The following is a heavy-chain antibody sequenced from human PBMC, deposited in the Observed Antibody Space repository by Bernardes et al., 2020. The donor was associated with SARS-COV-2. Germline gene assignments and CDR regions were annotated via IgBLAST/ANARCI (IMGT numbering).Heavy chain of an antibody. V-gene: IGHV2-5*02. J-gene: IGHJ4*02. CDR2: IYWDDDK. Sequence: SGPTLVKPTQTLTLPCTFSGFSLSTSGVGVGWIRQPPGKALEWLALIYWDDDKRYSPSLKSRLTITKDTSKNQVVLTMTNMDPVDTATYYCAHEGGYCSGGSCYAETEFDYWGQGTLVTVSS. CDR1: GFSLSTSGVG. D-gene: IGHD2-15*01. CDR3: AHEGGYCSGGSCYAETEFDY.